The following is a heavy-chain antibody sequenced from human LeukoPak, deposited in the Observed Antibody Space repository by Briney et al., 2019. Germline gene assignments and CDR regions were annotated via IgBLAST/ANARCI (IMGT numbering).Heavy chain of an antibody. J-gene: IGHJ5*02. Sequence: GASMKVSCKASGYTFTSYGITWVRQAPGQGLEWMGWISAYNGNTNYAQKLQGRVTMTTDTSTSTAYMELRSLRSDDTAVYYCARDGGSSGYLTPYWFDPWGQGTLVTVSS. CDR1: GYTFTSYG. CDR3: ARDGGSSGYLTPYWFDP. D-gene: IGHD5-18*01. V-gene: IGHV1-18*01. CDR2: ISAYNGNT.